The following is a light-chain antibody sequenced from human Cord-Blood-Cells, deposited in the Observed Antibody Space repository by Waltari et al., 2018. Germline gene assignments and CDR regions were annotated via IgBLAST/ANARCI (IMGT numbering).Light chain of an antibody. CDR3: QQYYSTPLT. V-gene: IGKV4-1*01. Sequence: IVMTPSPDSLAVSLGERATINCNSSKSVLYSSNNKNYLAWYQQKPGQPPKLLIYWASTRESGVPDRFSGSGSGTDFTLTISSLQAEDVAVYYCQQYYSTPLTFGPGTKVDIK. CDR2: WAS. CDR1: KSVLYSSNNKNY. J-gene: IGKJ3*01.